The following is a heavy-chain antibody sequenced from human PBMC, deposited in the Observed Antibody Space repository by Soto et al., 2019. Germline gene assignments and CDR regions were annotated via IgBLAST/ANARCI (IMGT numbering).Heavy chain of an antibody. CDR2: ISSSSITI. V-gene: IGHV3-48*01. CDR1: IFTFSSYS. Sequence: DVQLVESGGGSVQPGGALRLSCAASIFTFSSYSMNWVRQAPGKGLEWVSYISSSSITIYYADSVKGRFTISRDNAKNSLYLQMSSLRAEDTAVYYCARDSSRLDYWGQGTLVTVSS. J-gene: IGHJ4*02. CDR3: ARDSSRLDY.